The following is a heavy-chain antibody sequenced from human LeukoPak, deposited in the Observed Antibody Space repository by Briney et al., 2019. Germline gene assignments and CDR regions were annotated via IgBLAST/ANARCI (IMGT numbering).Heavy chain of an antibody. D-gene: IGHD3-3*01. CDR3: ARSYDFWSGYYLY. CDR1: GFTFSSYG. Sequence: GRSLRLSCAASGFTFSSYGMHWVRQAPGKGLEWVAVISYDGSNKYYADSVKGRFTISRDNSKNTLYLQMNSLRAEDTAVYYCARSYDFWSGYYLYWGQGTLVTVSS. J-gene: IGHJ4*02. V-gene: IGHV3-30*03. CDR2: ISYDGSNK.